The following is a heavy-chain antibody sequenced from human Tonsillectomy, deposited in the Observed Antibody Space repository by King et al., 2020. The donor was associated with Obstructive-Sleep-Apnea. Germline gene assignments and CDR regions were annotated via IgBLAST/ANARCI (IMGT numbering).Heavy chain of an antibody. CDR3: ANYYDSSGYHAFDY. CDR2: ISYDGSNK. CDR1: GFTFSSYA. J-gene: IGHJ4*02. Sequence: VQLVESGGGVVQPGRSLRLSCAASGFTFSSYAMHWVRQAPGKGLEWLAVISYDGSNKYYADSVKGRFTISRDNSKNTLYLQMNSLRAEDTAVYYCANYYDSSGYHAFDYWGQGTLVTVSS. V-gene: IGHV3-30*04. D-gene: IGHD3-22*01.